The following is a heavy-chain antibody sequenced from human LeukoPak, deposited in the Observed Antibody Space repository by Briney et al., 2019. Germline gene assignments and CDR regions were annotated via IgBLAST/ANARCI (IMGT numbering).Heavy chain of an antibody. Sequence: ASVTVCFTASAYTFSIYGFSRGRQAPGQGIEWMGGISVYNGNTNYAQKFQGRVTMTTDTSTSTAHMELRSLRSDDTAVYYCARQGYSGHSQGAADYWGQGTLVTVSS. CDR1: AYTFSIYG. CDR2: ISVYNGNT. V-gene: IGHV1-18*01. D-gene: IGHD4-23*01. J-gene: IGHJ4*02. CDR3: ARQGYSGHSQGAADY.